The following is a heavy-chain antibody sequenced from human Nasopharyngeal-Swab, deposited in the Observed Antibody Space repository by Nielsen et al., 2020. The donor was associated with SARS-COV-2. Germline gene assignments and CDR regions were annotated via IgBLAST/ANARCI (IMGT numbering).Heavy chain of an antibody. J-gene: IGHJ3*02. CDR2: IGTAGYT. CDR1: GFTFSSYD. D-gene: IGHD1-1*01. Sequence: GGSLRLSCAASGFTFSSYDMHWVRQATGKGLEWVSAIGTAGYTYYPGSVKGRFTISRENSKNSLYLQMNSLSAGDTAVYYCARASSSNDGAFDIWGQGTMVTVSS. CDR3: ARASSSNDGAFDI. V-gene: IGHV3-13*04.